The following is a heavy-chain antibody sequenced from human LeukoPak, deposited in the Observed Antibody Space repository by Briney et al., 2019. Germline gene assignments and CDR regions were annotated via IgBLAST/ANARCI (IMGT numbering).Heavy chain of an antibody. Sequence: GGSLRLSCAASGFTFSSYAMSWVRQAPGKGLEWVAGISGGGIGTYYADSVKGRFTISRDNSKNTMYVQMSSLRDDDTAVYFCAKGSGSGTHLPSARFDYWGQGTLVTVSS. D-gene: IGHD3-10*01. CDR3: AKGSGSGTHLPSARFDY. CDR2: ISGGGIGT. CDR1: GFTFSSYA. J-gene: IGHJ4*02. V-gene: IGHV3-23*01.